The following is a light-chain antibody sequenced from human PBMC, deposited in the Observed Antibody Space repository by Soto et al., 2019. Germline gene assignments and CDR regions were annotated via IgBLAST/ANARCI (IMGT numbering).Light chain of an antibody. Sequence: QPASVSGSPGQSITISCTGTSSDVGGYNYVSWYQQHPGKAPKLMIYEVSNRPSGVSNRFSGSKSGNTASLTISGLQAEDEADYYCSSYTSSSLNYVFGTGTKLTVL. CDR2: EVS. V-gene: IGLV2-14*01. J-gene: IGLJ1*01. CDR1: SSDVGGYNY. CDR3: SSYTSSSLNYV.